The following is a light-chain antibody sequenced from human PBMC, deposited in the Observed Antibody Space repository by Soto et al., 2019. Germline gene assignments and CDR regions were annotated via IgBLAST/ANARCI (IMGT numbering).Light chain of an antibody. J-gene: IGLJ1*01. V-gene: IGLV2-11*01. CDR3: CSYAGRYSYV. Sequence: QSVLTQPRSVSGSPGQSVTISCTGTSSDVGAYNFVSWYQQHPGKAPELMISDVSRRPSGVPDRFSATKSGNTASLTISGLQAEDEADYYCCSYAGRYSYVFGSGTQSPS. CDR1: SSDVGAYNF. CDR2: DVS.